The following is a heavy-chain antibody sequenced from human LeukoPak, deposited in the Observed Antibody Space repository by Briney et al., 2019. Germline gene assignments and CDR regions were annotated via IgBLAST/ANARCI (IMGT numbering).Heavy chain of an antibody. V-gene: IGHV1-69*04. J-gene: IGHJ4*02. D-gene: IGHD2-2*02. Sequence: SVKVSYEASGGTFSSYAISWVRQAPGQGLEWMGRIIPILGIANYAQKFQGRVTLTRDTPTSTVYMELSSLRSEDTAVYYCARVSEDIVVVPAAIAYWGQGTLVTVSS. CDR2: IIPILGIA. CDR3: ARVSEDIVVVPAAIAY. CDR1: GGTFSSYA.